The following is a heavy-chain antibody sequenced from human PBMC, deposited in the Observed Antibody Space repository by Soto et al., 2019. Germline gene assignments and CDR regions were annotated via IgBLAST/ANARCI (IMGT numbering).Heavy chain of an antibody. CDR1: GGSISRGGYY. D-gene: IGHD6-13*01. Sequence: PSETLSLTCTVSGGSISRGGYYWSWVRQHPGKGLEWIGYIYYSGSTYYNPSLKSRVTISVDTSKNQFSLKLSSVTAADTAVYYCARDNGIAAARPPRFFDYWGQGTLVTVSS. CDR2: IYYSGST. V-gene: IGHV4-31*03. J-gene: IGHJ4*02. CDR3: ARDNGIAAARPPRFFDY.